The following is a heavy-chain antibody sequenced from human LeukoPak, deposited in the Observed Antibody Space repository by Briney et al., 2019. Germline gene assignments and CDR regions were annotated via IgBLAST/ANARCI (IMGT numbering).Heavy chain of an antibody. J-gene: IGHJ6*03. CDR1: GFTFSTYS. D-gene: IGHD1-26*01. CDR3: ARDGGSYYPYFYYYYMDV. Sequence: NAGGSLRLSCAASGFTFSTYSMNWVRQAPGKGLEWVSSISSSSSYIYYADSVKGRFTISRDNAKNSLYLQMNSLRAEDTAVYYYARDGGSYYPYFYYYYMDVWGKGTTVTVSS. V-gene: IGHV3-21*01. CDR2: ISSSSSYI.